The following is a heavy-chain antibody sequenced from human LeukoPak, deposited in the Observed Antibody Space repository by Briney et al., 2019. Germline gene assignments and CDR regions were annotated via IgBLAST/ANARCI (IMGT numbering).Heavy chain of an antibody. CDR2: INPNSGGA. CDR3: ARGHHDSSGYYLTGYYYGMDV. D-gene: IGHD3-22*01. Sequence: RASVKVSSKASGYTFTGYSMHWVRQAPGQGLEWMGWINPNSGGANYAQKFQGRVTMTRDTSISTAYMELSRPRSDDTAVYYCARGHHDSSGYYLTGYYYGMDVWGQGTTVTVSS. CDR1: GYTFTGYS. J-gene: IGHJ6*02. V-gene: IGHV1-2*02.